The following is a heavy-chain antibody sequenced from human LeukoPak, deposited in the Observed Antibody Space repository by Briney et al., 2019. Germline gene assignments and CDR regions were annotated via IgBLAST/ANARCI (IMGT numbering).Heavy chain of an antibody. CDR1: GFTFSDSY. D-gene: IGHD7-27*01. CDR3: ARDLNWETY. J-gene: IGHJ4*02. V-gene: IGHV3-7*01. Sequence: GGSLRLFCAASGFTFSDSYMTWVRQAPGKGLEWVANIKTDGSQIYYVDSVKGRFTISRDNAKNSLYLQMNSLRAEDTAVYYCARDLNWETYWGQGTLVSVSS. CDR2: IKTDGSQI.